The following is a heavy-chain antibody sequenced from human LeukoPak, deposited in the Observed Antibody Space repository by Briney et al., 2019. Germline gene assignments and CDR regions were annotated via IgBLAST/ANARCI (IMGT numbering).Heavy chain of an antibody. CDR3: ARGSSSWYAQYFQH. J-gene: IGHJ1*01. CDR2: IIPIFGTA. Sequence: ASVKVSCKASGYTFTSYGISWVRQAPGQGLEWMGGIIPIFGTANYAQKFQGRVTITADESTSTAYMELSSLRSEDTAVYYCARGSSSWYAQYFQHWGQGTLVTVSS. D-gene: IGHD6-13*01. V-gene: IGHV1-69*13. CDR1: GYTFTSYG.